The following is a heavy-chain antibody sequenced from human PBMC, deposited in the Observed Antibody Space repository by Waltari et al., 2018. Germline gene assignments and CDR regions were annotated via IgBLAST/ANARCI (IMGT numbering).Heavy chain of an antibody. CDR1: GGSFSGYY. CDR2: INHSGSP. CDR3: ARVNYGSGSV. V-gene: IGHV4-34*01. D-gene: IGHD3-10*01. J-gene: IGHJ4*02. Sequence: QVQLQQWGAGLLKPSETLSLTCAVYGGSFSGYYWSWIRQPPGKGLEWIGEINHSGSPNYNPSLKSRVTISVDTSKNQFSLKLSSVTAADTAVYYCARVNYGSGSVWGQGTLVTVSS.